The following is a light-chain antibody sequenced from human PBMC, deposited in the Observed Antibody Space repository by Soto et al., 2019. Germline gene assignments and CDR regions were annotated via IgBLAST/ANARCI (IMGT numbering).Light chain of an antibody. CDR2: EVT. CDR3: SSYAGSNSYV. CDR1: SSDVGVYNH. Sequence: QSVLTQPPSASGSPGQSVTISCTGTSSDVGVYNHVSWYQQHPGKAPKLMIFEVTKRPSGVPDRFSGSKSGNTASLTVSGLQAEDEADYYCSSYAGSNSYVFGTGTRSPS. V-gene: IGLV2-8*01. J-gene: IGLJ1*01.